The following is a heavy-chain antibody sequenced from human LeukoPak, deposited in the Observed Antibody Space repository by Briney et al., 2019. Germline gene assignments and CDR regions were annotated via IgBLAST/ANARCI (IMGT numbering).Heavy chain of an antibody. CDR1: AFIFSGHW. D-gene: IGHD3-16*01. CDR2: INHNGNVY. J-gene: IGHJ6*02. Sequence: GGSLRLSCEGSAFIFSGHWMNWARQAPGKGLEWVASINHNGNVYYYVDSVKGRFTISRDNAKNSLYLQMSNLRAEDTAVYFCARGGGLDVWGQGATVTVSS. V-gene: IGHV3-7*03. CDR3: ARGGGLDV.